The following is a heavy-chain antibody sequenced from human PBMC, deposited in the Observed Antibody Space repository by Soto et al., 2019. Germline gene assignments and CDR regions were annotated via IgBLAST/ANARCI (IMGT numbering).Heavy chain of an antibody. D-gene: IGHD6-13*01. J-gene: IGHJ6*02. CDR2: INPNSGGT. V-gene: IGHV1-2*02. CDR1: GYTFTGYY. Sequence: GASVKVSCKASGYTFTGYYMHWVRQAPGQGLEWMGWINPNSGGTNYAQKFQGRVTMTRDTSISTAYMELSRLRSDDTAVYYCARDWLRLIAADGTTPNYGMDVWGQGTTVTVSS. CDR3: ARDWLRLIAADGTTPNYGMDV.